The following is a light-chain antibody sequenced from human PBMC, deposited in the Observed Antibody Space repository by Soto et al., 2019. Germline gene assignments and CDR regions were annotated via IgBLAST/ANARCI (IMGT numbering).Light chain of an antibody. CDR1: SSDVGSYNY. Sequence: QSALTQPPSASGSPGQSVTISCTGTSSDVGSYNYVSWYQQHPGKAPKLMIYEVSKRPSGVPDRFSGSKSGNTASLTVSGLQVEDVADDYCSSYAGSIFHVVFGGENQGTVL. CDR3: SSYAGSIFHVV. J-gene: IGLJ2*01. CDR2: EVS. V-gene: IGLV2-8*01.